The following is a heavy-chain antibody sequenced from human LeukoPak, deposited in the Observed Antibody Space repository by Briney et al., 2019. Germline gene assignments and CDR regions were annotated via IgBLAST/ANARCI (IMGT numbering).Heavy chain of an antibody. CDR3: ARVSDYYYGMDV. V-gene: IGHV4-59*01. CDR2: IYYGGST. Sequence: SETLSLTCTVSGGSLSRYYWSCIRQPPGKGLEWFGYIYYGGSTNYSPSLKSRVNISVDTSKNQFSLKLSSVTAADTAVYYCARVSDYYYGMDVWGQGTTVTVSS. CDR1: GGSLSRYY. J-gene: IGHJ6*02.